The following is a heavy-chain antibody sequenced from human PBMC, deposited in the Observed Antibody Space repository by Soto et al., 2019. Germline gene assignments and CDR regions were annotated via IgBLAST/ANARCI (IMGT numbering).Heavy chain of an antibody. J-gene: IGHJ4*02. V-gene: IGHV1-2*02. D-gene: IGHD6-13*01. Sequence: ASVKVSCKASGYTFTGCYMHWVRQARGQGLEWIGWINPNSGGTNYAQKFQGRVTMTRDTSISTAYMELSRLRSDDTAVYYCARVSIGFRYGIAALPDYWGQGTLVTVSS. CDR3: ARVSIGFRYGIAALPDY. CDR1: GYTFTGCY. CDR2: INPNSGGT.